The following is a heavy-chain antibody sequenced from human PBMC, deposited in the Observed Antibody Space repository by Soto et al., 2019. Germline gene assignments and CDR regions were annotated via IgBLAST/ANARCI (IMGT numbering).Heavy chain of an antibody. V-gene: IGHV1-58*01. CDR2: IVVGGGIT. CDR1: GFTFTSSA. J-gene: IGHJ6*02. D-gene: IGHD3-10*01. Sequence: QMQLVQSGPEVKKPGTSVKVSCKASGFTFTSSALQWVRQARGQRLEWIGWIVVGGGITNYAQKFQERVTITWDMSTSTAYMELSSLRSEDTAVYYCAADWHYGSGSYYACSYGMDVWGQGTTVTVSS. CDR3: AADWHYGSGSYYACSYGMDV.